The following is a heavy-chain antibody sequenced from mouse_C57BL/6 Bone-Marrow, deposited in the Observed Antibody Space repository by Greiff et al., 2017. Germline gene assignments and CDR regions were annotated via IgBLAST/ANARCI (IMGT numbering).Heavy chain of an antibody. V-gene: IGHV7-3*01. Sequence: EVKLVESGGGLVQPGGSLSFSCAASGFTFTDYYMSWVRQPPGKALEWLGFIRNKANGYTTAYSASVKGRFTISRDNSHSILYLQMNALRAEDSATYYCARCPGPRYAMDYWGQGTSVTVSS. J-gene: IGHJ4*01. CDR1: GFTFTDYY. D-gene: IGHD3-1*01. CDR2: IRNKANGYTT. CDR3: ARCPGPRYAMDY.